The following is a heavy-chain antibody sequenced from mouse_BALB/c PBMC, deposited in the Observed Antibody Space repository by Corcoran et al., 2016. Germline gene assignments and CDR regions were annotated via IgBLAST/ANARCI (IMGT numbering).Heavy chain of an antibody. CDR2: IDPANGNT. CDR1: GFNIKDTY. CDR3: ARWDWYFDV. V-gene: IGHV14-3*02. J-gene: IGHJ1*01. Sequence: EVQLPQSGAELVKPGASVKLSCTASGFNIKDTYMHWVKQRPEQRLEWIGRIDPANGNTKYDPKFQGKATITADTSSNTAYLQLSSLTSEDTAVYYCARWDWYFDVWGAGTTVTVSS.